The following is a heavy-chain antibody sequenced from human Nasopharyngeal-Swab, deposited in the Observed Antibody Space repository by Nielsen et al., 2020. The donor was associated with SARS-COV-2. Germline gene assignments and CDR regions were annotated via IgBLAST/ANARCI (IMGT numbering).Heavy chain of an antibody. CDR1: GFTFSGYA. CDR3: AKDRGIVVVIGFDY. V-gene: IGHV3-23*01. J-gene: IGHJ4*02. D-gene: IGHD3-22*01. Sequence: ETLSLTCAASGFTFSGYAMSWVRQAPGKGLEWVSAIGGTGGSTYYADSVKGQFTISRDNSKNTLYLQMNSLRAEDTAVYYCAKDRGIVVVIGFDYWGQGTLVTVSS. CDR2: IGGTGGST.